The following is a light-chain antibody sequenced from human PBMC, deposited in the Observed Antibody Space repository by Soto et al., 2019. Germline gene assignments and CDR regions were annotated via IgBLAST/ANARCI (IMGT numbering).Light chain of an antibody. Sequence: EVVLTQSPGTLSLSPGEGATLSCRASETVGSNYLAWYQQQPGQAPRLLIFDASIRATGIPDRFSGSGSGTEFSLTISRLEPEDSAVYFCHHYGYGADTFGQGTKLEI. CDR3: HHYGYGADT. V-gene: IGKV3-20*01. J-gene: IGKJ2*01. CDR1: ETVGSNY. CDR2: DAS.